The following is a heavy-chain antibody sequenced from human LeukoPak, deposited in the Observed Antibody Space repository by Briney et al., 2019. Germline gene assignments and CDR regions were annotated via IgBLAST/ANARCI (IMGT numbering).Heavy chain of an antibody. CDR2: IYYSGST. J-gene: IGHJ3*02. Sequence: SETLSLTCTVSGGSISNSYWTWIRQPPGKGLEWIGHIYYSGSTNYNPSLKSRVTISVDTSKNQFSLKLSSVTAADTAVYYCARGDDYGDLDAFDIWGQGTMVTVSS. CDR3: ARGDDYGDLDAFDI. D-gene: IGHD4-17*01. CDR1: GGSISNSY. V-gene: IGHV4-59*01.